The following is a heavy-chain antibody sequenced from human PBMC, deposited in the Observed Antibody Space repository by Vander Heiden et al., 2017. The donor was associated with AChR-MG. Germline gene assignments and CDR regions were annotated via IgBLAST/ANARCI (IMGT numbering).Heavy chain of an antibody. CDR2: IYHSGST. CDR3: ARGKQKDISMVQGVKPFYYFDY. D-gene: IGHD3-10*01. CDR1: GGSISSGGYS. V-gene: IGHV4-30-2*01. J-gene: IGHJ4*02. Sequence: QLQLQESGSGLVKPSQTLSLTCAVSGGSISSGGYSWSWIRQPPGKGLEWIGYIYHSGSTYYNPSLKSRVTISVDRSKNQFSLKLSSVTAADTAVYYCARGKQKDISMVQGVKPFYYFDYWGQGTLVTVSS.